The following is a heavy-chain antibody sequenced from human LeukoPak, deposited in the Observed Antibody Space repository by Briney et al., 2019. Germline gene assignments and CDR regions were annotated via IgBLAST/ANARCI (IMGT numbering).Heavy chain of an antibody. CDR3: ARDVNMAY. CDR2: IKQDGGEK. V-gene: IGHV3-7*01. D-gene: IGHD2/OR15-2a*01. Sequence: GGSLRLSCAASGFTLSNHRMSWVRQALGKGLEWVAHIKQDGGEKYYVDSVKGRFTISRDNAKNSLYLQMNRLRAEDAAVYYCARDVNMAYWGQATLVTVSS. J-gene: IGHJ4*02. CDR1: GFTLSNHR.